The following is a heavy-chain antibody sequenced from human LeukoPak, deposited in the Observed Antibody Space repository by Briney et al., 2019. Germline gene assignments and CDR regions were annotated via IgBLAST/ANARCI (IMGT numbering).Heavy chain of an antibody. D-gene: IGHD3-10*01. V-gene: IGHV3-13*01. CDR3: ARTRTTPGIRGLQMRYFDY. Sequence: GGSLRLSCAASGFTFSRYDMHWVRQVTGKGLEWVSDIGTAEDTFYPGSVKGRFTISRENAKNSFYLQMNSLTAGDTAVYYCARTRTTPGIRGLQMRYFDYWGQGILLTVSS. CDR1: GFTFSRYD. J-gene: IGHJ4*02. CDR2: IGTAEDT.